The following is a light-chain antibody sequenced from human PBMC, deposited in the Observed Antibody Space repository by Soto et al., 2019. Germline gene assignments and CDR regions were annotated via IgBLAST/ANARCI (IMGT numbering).Light chain of an antibody. CDR3: SSYAGSNNLRM. V-gene: IGLV2-8*01. J-gene: IGLJ3*02. Sequence: QSVLPQPPSASGSPGQSVTISCAGTSSDVGGYDYVSWYQQHPGKAPKLIIYEVNKRPSGVPDRFSGSKSANTASLTVSGLQAEDEADYYCSSYAGSNNLRMFGGGTKVTVL. CDR2: EVN. CDR1: SSDVGGYDY.